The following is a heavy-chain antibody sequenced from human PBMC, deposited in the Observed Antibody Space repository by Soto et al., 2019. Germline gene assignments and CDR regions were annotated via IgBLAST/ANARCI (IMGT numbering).Heavy chain of an antibody. CDR1: GGSFSGYY. D-gene: IGHD3-10*01. Sequence: SETLSLTCAVYGGSFSGYYWSWIRQPPGKGLEWIGEINHSGSTNYNPSLKSRVTISVDTSKNQFSLKLSSVTAADTAVYYCASVGPWFGEFHYYYYGMDVWG. CDR3: ASVGPWFGEFHYYYYGMDV. V-gene: IGHV4-34*01. J-gene: IGHJ6*01. CDR2: INHSGST.